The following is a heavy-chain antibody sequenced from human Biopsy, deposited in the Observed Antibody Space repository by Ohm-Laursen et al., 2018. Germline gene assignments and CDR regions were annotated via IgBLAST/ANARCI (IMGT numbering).Heavy chain of an antibody. CDR2: ISYSRDT. CDR1: GGSISGSS. D-gene: IGHD6-19*01. CDR3: AKHGSGWTGDDAFHI. J-gene: IGHJ3*02. V-gene: IGHV4-59*08. Sequence: SDTLSLTCTVSGGSISGSSWSWIRQAPGKGLEWIGYISYSRDTNYNPSLKSRITISVDTSKNQFSLKLTSVTAADTAAYYCAKHGSGWTGDDAFHIWGQGTMVTVSS.